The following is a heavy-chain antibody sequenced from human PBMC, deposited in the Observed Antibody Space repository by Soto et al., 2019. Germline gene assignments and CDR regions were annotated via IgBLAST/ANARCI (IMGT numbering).Heavy chain of an antibody. CDR1: GDSIRYYY. CDR2: IHASGST. D-gene: IGHD6-19*01. J-gene: IGHJ4*02. Sequence: SETQSLTCSVSGDSIRYYYLSWIRQQSGTGLEWILRIHASGSTISNPSLRSRVGLSVDTSKNQFSLKLNSLTAAHTAMYYCARSGYSSGWYTACDSWSQGTLVTVPQ. V-gene: IGHV4-4*07. CDR3: ARSGYSSGWYTACDS.